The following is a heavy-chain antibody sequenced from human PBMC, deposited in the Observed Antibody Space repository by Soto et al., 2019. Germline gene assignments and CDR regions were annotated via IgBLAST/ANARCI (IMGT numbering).Heavy chain of an antibody. V-gene: IGHV4-59*01. CDR2: VYHTGST. D-gene: IGHD5-12*01. Sequence: TLSLTCTVSGASISSSYWSWIRQSPGKGLEWIGYVYHTGSTNYNPSLKSRVTISLGTSKSQFSLNLTSLTTADTAVYFCARGGNRYSNVASGVGGFDYWGQGSLVTVSS. CDR1: GASISSSY. J-gene: IGHJ4*02. CDR3: ARGGNRYSNVASGVGGFDY.